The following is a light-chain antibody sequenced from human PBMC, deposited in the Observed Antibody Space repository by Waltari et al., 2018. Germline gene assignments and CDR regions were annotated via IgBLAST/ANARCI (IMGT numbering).Light chain of an antibody. CDR3: QQRVNWPSLT. CDR1: QNIYTY. J-gene: IGKJ4*01. V-gene: IGKV3-11*01. CDR2: DAS. Sequence: EIVLTQSPATLSLSAGERATLSCRASQNIYTYLAWYQQKPGQAPRLLIHDASIRATGTTARLSGSGSGTDFTLTISSLEPEDFAVYYCQQRVNWPSLTFGGGTRVEIK.